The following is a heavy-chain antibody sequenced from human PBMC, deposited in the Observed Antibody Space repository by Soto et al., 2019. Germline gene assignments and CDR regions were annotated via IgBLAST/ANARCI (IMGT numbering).Heavy chain of an antibody. D-gene: IGHD2-2*01. CDR3: ARRLGYCTSTSCSFWFDP. CDR1: GGSISSSNYH. J-gene: IGHJ5*02. Sequence: SETLSLTCTVSGGSISSSNYHWGWIRQPPGKGLEWIATIYYSGGAYYNPSLKSRVTISVDTSKNQFSLKLSSVTAADTAVYYCARRLGYCTSTSCSFWFDPWGQGTLVTVSS. CDR2: IYYSGGA. V-gene: IGHV4-39*01.